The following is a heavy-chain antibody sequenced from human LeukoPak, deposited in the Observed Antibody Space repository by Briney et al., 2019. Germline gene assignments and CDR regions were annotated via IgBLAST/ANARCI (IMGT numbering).Heavy chain of an antibody. CDR3: ASQTATVTTSENYFDY. Sequence: GGSLRLSCAASGFTFSSYWMSWVRQAPGKGLEWVANIKQDGSEKHYVDSVKGRFTISRDNAKNSLYLQMNSLRAEDTAVYYCASQTATVTTSENYFDYWGQGTLVTVSS. D-gene: IGHD4-17*01. CDR1: GFTFSSYW. V-gene: IGHV3-7*01. J-gene: IGHJ4*02. CDR2: IKQDGSEK.